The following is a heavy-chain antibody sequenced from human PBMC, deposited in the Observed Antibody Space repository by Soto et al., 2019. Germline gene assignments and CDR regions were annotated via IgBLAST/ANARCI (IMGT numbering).Heavy chain of an antibody. CDR2: INPSGGIT. Sequence: QMQLVQSGAEVKRPGASVRVSCKSSGYTFTSFYIHWVRQAPGQGLEWMGIINPSGGITNFAQRFQGRVTMTRDMSTNQHYMELSSLKSDDTAMYYCASSPAFSSSWYGIPPDPSHGMDVWGQGTTVTVS. CDR1: GYTFTSFY. D-gene: IGHD6-13*01. CDR3: ASSPAFSSSWYGIPPDPSHGMDV. V-gene: IGHV1-46*01. J-gene: IGHJ6*02.